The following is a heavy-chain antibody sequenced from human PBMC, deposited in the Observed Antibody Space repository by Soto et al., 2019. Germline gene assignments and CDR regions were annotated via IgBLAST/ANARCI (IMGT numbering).Heavy chain of an antibody. CDR3: ARDGYYGSGIYRRYYYYMDV. V-gene: IGHV3-7*01. CDR2: IKQDGSEK. Sequence: GGSLRLSCAASGFTFSSYWMSWVRQAPGKGLEWVANIKQDGSEKYYVDSGKGRFAISRDNAKNSLYLQMNSLRAEDTAVYYCARDGYYGSGIYRRYYYYMDVWGKGTTVTVSS. D-gene: IGHD3-10*01. CDR1: GFTFSSYW. J-gene: IGHJ6*03.